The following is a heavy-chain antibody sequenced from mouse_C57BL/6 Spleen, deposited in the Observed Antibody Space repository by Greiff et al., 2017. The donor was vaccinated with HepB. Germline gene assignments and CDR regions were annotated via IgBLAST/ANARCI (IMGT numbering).Heavy chain of an antibody. CDR1: GFTFSSYA. CDR2: ISSGGDYI. V-gene: IGHV5-9-1*02. CDR3: TRIYYGNFGYAMDY. D-gene: IGHD2-1*01. J-gene: IGHJ4*01. Sequence: EVKLMESGEGLVKPGGSLKLSCAASGFTFSSYAMSWVRQTPEKRLEWVAYISSGGDYIYYADTVKGRFTISRDNARNTLYLQMSSLKSEDTAMYYCTRIYYGNFGYAMDYWGQGTSVTVSS.